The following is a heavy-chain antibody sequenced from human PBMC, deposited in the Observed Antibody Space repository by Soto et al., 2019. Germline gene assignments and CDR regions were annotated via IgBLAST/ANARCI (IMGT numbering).Heavy chain of an antibody. CDR1: GGSISSGDYY. D-gene: IGHD4-17*01. Sequence: PSETLSLTCTVSGGSISSGDYYWSWIRQPPGKGLEWIGYIYYSGSTYYNPSLKSRVTISVDTSKNQFSLKLSSVTAADTAVYYCASLDYGDFTDAFDIWGQGTMVTVSS. CDR2: IYYSGST. CDR3: ASLDYGDFTDAFDI. V-gene: IGHV4-30-4*01. J-gene: IGHJ3*02.